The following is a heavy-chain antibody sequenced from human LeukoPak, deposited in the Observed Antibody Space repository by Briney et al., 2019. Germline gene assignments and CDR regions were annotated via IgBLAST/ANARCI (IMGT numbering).Heavy chain of an antibody. D-gene: IGHD2-2*01. CDR2: IYYSGST. V-gene: IGHV4-59*01. Sequence: PSETLSLTCTVSGGSISSYYWSWIRQPPGKGLEWIGYIYYSGSTNYNPSLKSRVTISVETSKNQFSLKLSSVTAADTAVYYCAREVLGKSAPNQLSSVLRWFDPWGQGTLVTVSS. CDR1: GGSISSYY. CDR3: AREVLGKSAPNQLSSVLRWFDP. J-gene: IGHJ5*02.